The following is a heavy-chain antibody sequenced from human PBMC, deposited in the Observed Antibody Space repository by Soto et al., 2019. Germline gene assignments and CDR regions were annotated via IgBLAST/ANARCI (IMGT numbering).Heavy chain of an antibody. Sequence: QVQLVQSGAEVKKPGASVKVSCKASGYTFTSYDINWVQQATGQGLEWMGWMNPNSGNTGYAQKFQGRVTMTRNTSISTAYMELSSLRSEDTAVNYCARGINYYDSGDDAFDIWGQGTMVTVSS. CDR2: MNPNSGNT. CDR1: GYTFTSYD. D-gene: IGHD3-10*01. V-gene: IGHV1-8*01. CDR3: ARGINYYDSGDDAFDI. J-gene: IGHJ3*02.